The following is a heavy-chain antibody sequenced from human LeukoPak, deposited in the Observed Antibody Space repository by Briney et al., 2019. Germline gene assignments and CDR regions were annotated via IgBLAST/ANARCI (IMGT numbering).Heavy chain of an antibody. CDR3: AGDSGSYSPAFDI. D-gene: IGHD1-26*01. J-gene: IGHJ3*02. CDR2: IYSGGST. V-gene: IGHV3-66*01. Sequence: PGGSLRLSCAASGFTVSSNYMSWVRQAPGKGLEWVSVIYSGGSTYYADSVKGRFTISRDNSKNTLYLQMNSLRAEDTAVYYCAGDSGSYSPAFDIWGQGTMVTVSS. CDR1: GFTVSSNY.